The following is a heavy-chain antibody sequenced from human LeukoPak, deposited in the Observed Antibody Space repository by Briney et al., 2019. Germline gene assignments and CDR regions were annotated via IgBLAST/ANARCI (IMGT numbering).Heavy chain of an antibody. V-gene: IGHV3-53*01. Sequence: GGSLRLSCAASGFTVSSNYMSWVRQAPGKGLEWVSVIYSGGSTYYADSVKGRFTISRDNSKNTLYLQMNSLRAEDTAVYYCARGSGSYRTPYYYMDVWGTGTTVTVS. CDR3: ARGSGSYRTPYYYMDV. CDR1: GFTVSSNY. J-gene: IGHJ6*03. D-gene: IGHD3-10*01. CDR2: IYSGGST.